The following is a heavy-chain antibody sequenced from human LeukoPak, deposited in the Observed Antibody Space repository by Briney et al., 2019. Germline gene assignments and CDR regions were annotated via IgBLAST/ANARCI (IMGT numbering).Heavy chain of an antibody. D-gene: IGHD6-19*01. CDR3: AKGITVAGDHDVFDI. J-gene: IGHJ3*02. CDR1: GYTFTSYG. CDR2: ISTYNGNT. Sequence: GASVKVSCKASGYTFTSYGIIWVRQAPGQGLEWMGWISTYNGNTNYAQKLQGRVTMTTDTSTSTAHMELRSLRSDDTAVYYCAKGITVAGDHDVFDIWGQGTMVTVSS. V-gene: IGHV1-18*01.